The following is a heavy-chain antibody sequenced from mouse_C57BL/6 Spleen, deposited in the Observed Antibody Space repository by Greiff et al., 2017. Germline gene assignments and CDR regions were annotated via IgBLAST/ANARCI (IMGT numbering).Heavy chain of an antibody. J-gene: IGHJ2*01. D-gene: IGHD2-3*01. CDR2: INPNNGGT. CDR1: GYTFTDYN. Sequence: VQLQQSGPELVKPGASVQMSCKASGYTFTDYNMHWVKQSHGKSLEWIGYINPNNGGTSYNQKFKGTATLTVNKSSSTAYMERRRLTAKDSAFYDCAREGWKSYFDYWGQGTTLTVSS. CDR3: AREGWKSYFDY. V-gene: IGHV1-22*01.